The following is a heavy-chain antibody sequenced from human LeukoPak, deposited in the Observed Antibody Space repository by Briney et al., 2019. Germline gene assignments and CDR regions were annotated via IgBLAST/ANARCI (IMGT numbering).Heavy chain of an antibody. CDR2: IYYSGST. D-gene: IGHD3-3*01. CDR3: ARVKVEGVVIIHDAFDI. CDR1: GGSISSYY. Sequence: PSETLSLTCTVSGGSISSYYWSWIRQPPGKGLEWIGYIYYSGSTNYNPSLKSRVTISVDTSKNQFSLKVTSVTAADTAVYYCARVKVEGVVIIHDAFDIWGQGTMVTVSS. V-gene: IGHV4-59*12. J-gene: IGHJ3*02.